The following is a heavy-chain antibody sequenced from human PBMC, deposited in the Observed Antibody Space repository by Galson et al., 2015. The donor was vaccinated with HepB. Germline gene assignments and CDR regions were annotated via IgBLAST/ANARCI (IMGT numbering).Heavy chain of an antibody. CDR1: GFTFSNHA. Sequence: FLRLSCAASGFTFSNHAMSWVRQVPGKGLEWVSAISAGGGSTYYADSVKGRFTISRDNSKDTLYLQMNSLRAEDTAVYYCAKGGGSGWLYYYFDYWGQGTLVTVSS. CDR3: AKGGGSGWLYYYFDY. CDR2: ISAGGGST. J-gene: IGHJ4*02. V-gene: IGHV3-23*01. D-gene: IGHD6-19*01.